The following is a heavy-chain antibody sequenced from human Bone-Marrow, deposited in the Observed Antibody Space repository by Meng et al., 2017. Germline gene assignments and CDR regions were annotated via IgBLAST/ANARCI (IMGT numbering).Heavy chain of an antibody. CDR2: TYYRSKWYN. D-gene: IGHD3-22*01. CDR1: GDSVSNNIGA. V-gene: IGHV6-1*01. CDR3: ARAYYYDSSGYYSLYYYYYYGMDV. J-gene: IGHJ6*01. Sequence: SGAISGDSVSNNIGAWNWIRQTPSRGLEWLGRTYYRSKWYNEYAVSVKSRITINPDTSKNQLSLQLNSVTPEDTAVYDCARAYYYDSSGYYSLYYYYYYGMDVWGQGNTVNGAS.